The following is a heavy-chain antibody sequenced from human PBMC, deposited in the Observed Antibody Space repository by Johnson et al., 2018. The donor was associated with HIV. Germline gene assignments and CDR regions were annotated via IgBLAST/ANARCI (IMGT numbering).Heavy chain of an antibody. CDR1: GCTFSYYD. J-gene: IGHJ3*02. V-gene: IGHV3-11*04. Sequence: QMQLVESGGGLIQPGGSLRRSGAASGCTFSYYDMSWIRQAPGKGLEWVSYISSSGSTIYYADSVKGRFTISRDHAKNSRYLQMNSLRAEDTAVYYCARPDSSSARAHDAFDIWGQGTMVTVSS. CDR3: ARPDSSSARAHDAFDI. CDR2: ISSSGSTI. D-gene: IGHD6-6*01.